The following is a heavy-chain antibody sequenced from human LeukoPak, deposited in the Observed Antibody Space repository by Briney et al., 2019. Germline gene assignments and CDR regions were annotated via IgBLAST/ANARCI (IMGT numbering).Heavy chain of an antibody. Sequence: GGSLRPSCAASGFTFSSCAMSWVRQAPGKGLEWVSGIGASGGTTYYADSVKGRFTISRDNSKNTLVLQLNSLRAEDTAVYYCAKDPTDFDSSGQTYFDYWGQGTLVTVSS. CDR1: GFTFSSCA. J-gene: IGHJ4*02. V-gene: IGHV3-23*01. D-gene: IGHD3-22*01. CDR2: IGASGGTT. CDR3: AKDPTDFDSSGQTYFDY.